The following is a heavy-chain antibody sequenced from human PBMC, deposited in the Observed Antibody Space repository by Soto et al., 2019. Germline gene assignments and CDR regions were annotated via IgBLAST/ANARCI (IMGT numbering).Heavy chain of an antibody. D-gene: IGHD3-10*01. CDR1: GGSIASGNSYS. V-gene: IGHV4-30-2*01. J-gene: IGHJ5*02. CDR2: ISHTGST. CDR3: ARAVAPYFGTWFDP. Sequence: SETLSLTCAVSGGSIASGNSYSWSWIRQPPGKGLEWIGSISHTGSTSYNPSLKSRLTMSVDKSKNQSPLRLSSVTAADMAVYYCARAVAPYFGTWFDPWGQGILVTVSS.